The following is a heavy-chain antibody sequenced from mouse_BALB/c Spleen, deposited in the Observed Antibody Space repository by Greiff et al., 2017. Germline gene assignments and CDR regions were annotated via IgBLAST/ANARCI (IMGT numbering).Heavy chain of an antibody. CDR3: TRKGGNPFAY. CDR2: IYPGNSDT. Sequence: EVQLQQSGAELARPGASVKMSCKASGYTFTSYWMHWVKQRPGQGLEWIGAIYPGNSDTSYNQKFKGKAKLTAVTSTSTAYMELSSLTNADSAVYYCTRKGGNPFAYWGQGTLVTVSA. D-gene: IGHD1-1*02. V-gene: IGHV1-5*01. CDR1: GYTFTSYW. J-gene: IGHJ3*01.